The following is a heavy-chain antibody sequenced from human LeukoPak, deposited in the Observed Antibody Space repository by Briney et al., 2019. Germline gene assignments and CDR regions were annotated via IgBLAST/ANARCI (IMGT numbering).Heavy chain of an antibody. CDR3: ARGGSGYSYGC. V-gene: IGHV4-59*01. CDR2: IYYSGST. Sequence: PSETLSLTCTVSGGSISSYYWSWIRQPPGKGLEWIGYIYYSGSTNYNPSLKSRVTISVDTSKNQFSLKLSSVTAADTAVYYCARGGSGYSYGCWGQGTLVTVSS. J-gene: IGHJ4*02. CDR1: GGSISSYY. D-gene: IGHD5-18*01.